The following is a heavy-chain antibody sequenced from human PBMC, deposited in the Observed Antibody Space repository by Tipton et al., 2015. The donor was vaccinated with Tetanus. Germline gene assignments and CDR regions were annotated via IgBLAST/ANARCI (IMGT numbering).Heavy chain of an antibody. CDR1: GFTFNNYA. D-gene: IGHD4-17*01. J-gene: IGHJ4*02. CDR2: MEHDGSRT. V-gene: IGHV3-30*18. CDR3: AKKGVSVTYPNHFDY. Sequence: SLRLSCAASGFTFNNYAMYWVRQAPGKGLEWVAFMEHDGSRTSYADSVKGRFTVSRDNSRNTLFLQMNSLRVEDTAMYYCAKKGVSVTYPNHFDYWGQGTLVTVSS.